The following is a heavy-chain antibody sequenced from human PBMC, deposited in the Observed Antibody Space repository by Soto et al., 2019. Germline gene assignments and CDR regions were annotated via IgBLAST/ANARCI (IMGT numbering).Heavy chain of an antibody. D-gene: IGHD4-17*01. CDR1: GGSISSSSYY. CDR3: ARLGDYGDYFDY. Sequence: QLQLQESGPGLVKPSETLSLTCTVSGGSISSSSYYWGWIRQPPGKGLEWIGSIYYSGSTYYNPSLKSRVTISVDTSKNQFSLKLSSVTAADTAVYYCARLGDYGDYFDYWGQGTLVTVSS. V-gene: IGHV4-39*01. J-gene: IGHJ4*02. CDR2: IYYSGST.